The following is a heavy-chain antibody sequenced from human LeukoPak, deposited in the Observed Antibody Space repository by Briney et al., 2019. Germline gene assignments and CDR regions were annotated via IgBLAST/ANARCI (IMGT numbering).Heavy chain of an antibody. CDR3: ARAGTKVRGARNWLDP. J-gene: IGHJ5*02. CDR1: GYTFTGYY. Sequence: ASVKVSCKASGYTFTGYYMHWVRQAPGQGLEWMGWINPNSGGTNYAQKFQGRVTMTRDTSISTAYMELSRLRSDDTAVYYCARAGTKVRGARNWLDPWGQGTLVTVSS. D-gene: IGHD3-10*01. V-gene: IGHV1-2*02. CDR2: INPNSGGT.